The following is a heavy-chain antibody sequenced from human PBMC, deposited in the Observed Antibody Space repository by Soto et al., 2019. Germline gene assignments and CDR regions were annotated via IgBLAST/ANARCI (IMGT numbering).Heavy chain of an antibody. J-gene: IGHJ3*02. CDR3: AATTWGATVLLAAFDI. D-gene: IGHD1-26*01. CDR1: GFTFTSSA. V-gene: IGHV1-58*01. Sequence: SVKVSCKASGFTFTSSAVQWVRQARGQRLEWIGWIVVGSGNTNYAQKFQERVTITRDMSTSTAYMELSSLRSEDTAVYYCAATTWGATVLLAAFDIWGQGTMVTVSS. CDR2: IVVGSGNT.